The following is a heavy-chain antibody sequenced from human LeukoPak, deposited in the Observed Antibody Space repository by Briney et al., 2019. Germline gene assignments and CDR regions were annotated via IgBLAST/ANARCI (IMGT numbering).Heavy chain of an antibody. V-gene: IGHV3-30*18. CDR1: GFTFSSYG. CDR2: ISYDGSNK. D-gene: IGHD6-19*01. Sequence: GGSLRLSCAASGFTFSSYGIHCVRQAPGKGLEWVAVISYDGSNKYSADSVKGRFTISRDNSKNTLYLQMNSLRVEDTAVYYCAKATRSEWLVDYWGQGTLVTVSS. CDR3: AKATRSEWLVDY. J-gene: IGHJ4*02.